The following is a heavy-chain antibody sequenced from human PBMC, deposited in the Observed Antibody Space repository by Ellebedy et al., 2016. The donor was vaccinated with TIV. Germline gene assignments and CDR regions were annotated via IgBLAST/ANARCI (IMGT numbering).Heavy chain of an antibody. CDR3: AKEGCSSNSCYP. J-gene: IGHJ5*02. CDR2: ISGSATST. CDR1: GFTFSTYA. D-gene: IGHD2-2*01. V-gene: IGHV3-23*01. Sequence: GESLKISCAASGFTFSTYAMGWVRQAPGKGLEWVSAISGSATSTYYADSVKGRFTFSRDNSKNTLYLQMHTLRADDTAFYYCAKEGCSSNSCYPWGQGTLVTVSS.